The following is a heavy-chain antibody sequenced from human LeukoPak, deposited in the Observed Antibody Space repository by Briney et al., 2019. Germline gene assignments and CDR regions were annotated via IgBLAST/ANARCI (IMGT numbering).Heavy chain of an antibody. CDR2: ISSSSSYI. CDR1: GFTFSSYI. J-gene: IGHJ4*02. Sequence: PGGSLRLSCAASGFTFSSYILKWVRQAPGKGLEWVSSISSSSSYIYYADSVKGRFTISRDNSKNTLYLQMNSLRAEDTAVYYCAKASAMIVVVSKYFDYWGQGTLVTVSS. V-gene: IGHV3-21*04. D-gene: IGHD3-22*01. CDR3: AKASAMIVVVSKYFDY.